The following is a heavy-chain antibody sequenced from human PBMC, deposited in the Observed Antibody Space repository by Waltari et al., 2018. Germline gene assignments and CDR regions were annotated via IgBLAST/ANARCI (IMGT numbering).Heavy chain of an antibody. CDR2: IYYSGST. CDR1: VGSISSYS. D-gene: IGHD6-6*01. J-gene: IGHJ4*02. Sequence: QVQLQESGPGLVKPSETLSLTCTVSVGSISSYSWSWIRQPPGKGLEWIGYIYYSGSTNYNPSLKSRVTISVDTSKNQFSLKLSSVTAADTAVYYCAREKKQLTFDYWGQGTLVTVSS. V-gene: IGHV4-59*01. CDR3: AREKKQLTFDY.